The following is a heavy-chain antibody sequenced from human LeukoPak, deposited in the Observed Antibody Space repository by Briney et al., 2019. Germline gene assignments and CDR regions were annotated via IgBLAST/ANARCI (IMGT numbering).Heavy chain of an antibody. CDR2: INPNSGGT. V-gene: IGHV1-2*02. CDR3: ARDLNIPTYYDILTGYHWSFDY. CDR1: GYTFTGYY. Sequence: ASVKVSCKASGYTFTGYYMHWVRQAPGQGLEWVGWINPNSGGTNYAQKFQGRVTMTRDTSISTAYMELSRLRSDDTAVYYCARDLNIPTYYDILTGYHWSFDYWGQGTLVTVSS. J-gene: IGHJ4*02. D-gene: IGHD3-9*01.